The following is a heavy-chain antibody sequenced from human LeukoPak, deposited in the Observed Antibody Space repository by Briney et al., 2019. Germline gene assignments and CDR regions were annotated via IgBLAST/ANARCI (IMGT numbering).Heavy chain of an antibody. CDR2: ISGSGGST. V-gene: IGHV3-23*01. D-gene: IGHD3-10*01. Sequence: PGGSLRLSCAASGFTFSSYAMSWVRQAPGKGLQWVSGISGSGGSTYYADSVKGRFTISRDNSKNMLYVQMNSLRAEDTAVYYCAKSRGSGLFDYWGQGTLVTVAS. J-gene: IGHJ4*02. CDR3: AKSRGSGLFDY. CDR1: GFTFSSYA.